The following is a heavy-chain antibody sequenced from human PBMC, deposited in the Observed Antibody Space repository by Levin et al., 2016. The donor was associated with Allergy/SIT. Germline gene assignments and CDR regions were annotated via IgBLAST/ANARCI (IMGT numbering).Heavy chain of an antibody. J-gene: IGHJ4*02. Sequence: SETLSLTCSVSGGSISSGDYYWNWIRQYPGKGLEWIGYIHHSGGTYYNPSLESRVTTSADTSKNQFSLKLTSVIAVDTAVYYCARGHSTGGGCCSFDYWGQGTLVTVSS. V-gene: IGHV4-31*03. D-gene: IGHD2-15*01. CDR1: GGSISSGDYY. CDR3: ARGHSTGGGCCSFDY. CDR2: IHHSGGT.